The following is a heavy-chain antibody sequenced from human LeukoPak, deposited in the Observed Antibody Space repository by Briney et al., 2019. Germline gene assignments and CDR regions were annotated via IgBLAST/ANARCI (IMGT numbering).Heavy chain of an antibody. CDR2: IYTSGST. CDR1: GGSISSYY. Sequence: PSETLSLTCTVSGGSISSYYWSWIRQPAGKGLEWIGRIYTSGSTNYNPSLKSRVTMSVDTSKKEFSLKLSSVTAADTAVYYCARDSRGSGSYYSDFDFWAQGTLVTVSS. J-gene: IGHJ4*02. V-gene: IGHV4-4*07. D-gene: IGHD3-10*01. CDR3: ARDSRGSGSYYSDFDF.